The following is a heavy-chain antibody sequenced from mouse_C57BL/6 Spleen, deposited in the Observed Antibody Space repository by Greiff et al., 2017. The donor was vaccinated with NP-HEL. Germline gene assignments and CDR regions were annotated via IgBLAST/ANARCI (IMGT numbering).Heavy chain of an antibody. V-gene: IGHV1-26*01. J-gene: IGHJ3*01. CDR1: GYTFTDYY. D-gene: IGHD2-4*01. Sequence: EVKLQQSGPELVKPGASVKISCKASGYTFTDYYMNWVKQSHGKSLEWIGDINPNNGGTSYNQKFKGKATLTVDKSSSTAYMELRSLTSEDSAVYYCARRNDYDGGAWFAYWGQGTLVTVSA. CDR2: INPNNGGT. CDR3: ARRNDYDGGAWFAY.